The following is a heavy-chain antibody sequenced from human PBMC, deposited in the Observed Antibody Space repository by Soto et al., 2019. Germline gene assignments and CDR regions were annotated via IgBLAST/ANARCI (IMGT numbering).Heavy chain of an antibody. V-gene: IGHV3-13*05. Sequence: EVQLVESGGGLVQPGGSLRLSCEASGFTFRNYAMHWVRQGTGKGLEWVSGISAAGDPDYADSVESRFTISRQNAQNSFFLQMNSLRVSYTAGYYFARTDRDCYGLAVGGQGTTVIISS. J-gene: IGHJ6*02. CDR3: ARTDRDCYGLAV. CDR1: GFTFRNYA. CDR2: ISAAGDP.